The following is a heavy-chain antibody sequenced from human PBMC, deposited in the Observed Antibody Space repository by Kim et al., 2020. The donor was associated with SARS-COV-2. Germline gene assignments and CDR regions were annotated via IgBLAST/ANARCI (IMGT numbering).Heavy chain of an antibody. Sequence: DSVKCRFTISRDKSKNTLYMQMTSRRAEYTAVYYCAKATMVREVKGVDYWGQGTLVTFSS. CDR3: AKATMVREVKGVDY. J-gene: IGHJ4*02. V-gene: IGHV3-30*02. D-gene: IGHD3-10*01.